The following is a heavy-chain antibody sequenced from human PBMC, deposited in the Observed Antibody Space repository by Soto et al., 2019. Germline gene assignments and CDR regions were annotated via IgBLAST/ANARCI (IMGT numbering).Heavy chain of an antibody. CDR3: ARSLASAGYTYGNFDS. D-gene: IGHD5-18*01. CDR2: IYSSGST. J-gene: IGHJ4*02. Sequence: SETLSLTCTVSGDSIIGYYWSWIRQSPGKGLEWIGCIYSSGSTNYNPSLKSRVTLSVDTSKNQFSLKLPSMTAADTAMYYCARSLASAGYTYGNFDSWGQGTLVTVSS. V-gene: IGHV4-59*01. CDR1: GDSIIGYY.